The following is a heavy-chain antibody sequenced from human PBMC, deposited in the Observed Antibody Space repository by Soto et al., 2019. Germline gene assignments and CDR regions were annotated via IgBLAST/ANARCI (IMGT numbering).Heavy chain of an antibody. J-gene: IGHJ6*02. CDR1: GFTFSSYS. Sequence: GGSLRLSCAASGFTFSSYSMNWVRQAPGKGLEWVSYISSSSSTIYYADSVKGRFTISRDNAKNSLYLQMNSLRGEDTAVYYCARVTYFYDSSGYRHYYYGMDVWGQGTTVTVSS. V-gene: IGHV3-48*01. CDR2: ISSSSSTI. D-gene: IGHD3-22*01. CDR3: ARVTYFYDSSGYRHYYYGMDV.